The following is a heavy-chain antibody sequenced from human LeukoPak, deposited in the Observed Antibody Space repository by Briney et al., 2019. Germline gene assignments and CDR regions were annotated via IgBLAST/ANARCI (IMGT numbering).Heavy chain of an antibody. CDR1: GGSISSYY. J-gene: IGHJ4*02. CDR3: ARHVGLIPFDY. Sequence: SETLSLTCTVSGGSISSYYWSWIRQPPGKGLEWIGYIYYSGSTNYNPSLKSRVTISVDTSKNQFSLKLSSVAAADTAVYYCARHVGLIPFDYWGQGTLVTVSS. V-gene: IGHV4-59*08. CDR2: IYYSGST. D-gene: IGHD2-21*01.